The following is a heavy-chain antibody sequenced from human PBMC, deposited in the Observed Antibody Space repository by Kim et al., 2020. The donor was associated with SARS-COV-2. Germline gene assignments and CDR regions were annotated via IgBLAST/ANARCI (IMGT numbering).Heavy chain of an antibody. CDR2: ISGSGATT. CDR3: AKDGDTSITRTESRDI. V-gene: IGHV3-23*01. D-gene: IGHD3-10*01. J-gene: IGHJ3*02. Sequence: GGSLRLSCATSGFTFRTYAMSWVRQAPGKGLEWLSAISGSGATTHYANSVKGRFTISRDNSMNTLSLQMTSLRVEDTSLYYCAKDGDTSITRTESRDIWGPGTMVSV. CDR1: GFTFRTYA.